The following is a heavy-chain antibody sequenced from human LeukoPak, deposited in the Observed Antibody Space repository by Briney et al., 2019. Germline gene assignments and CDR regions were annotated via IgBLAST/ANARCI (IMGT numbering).Heavy chain of an antibody. Sequence: ASVKVSCKASGYTLTSYGISWVRQAPGQGLEWMGWISAFNGNTNYAQKLQGRVTMTTDTSTSTAYMELRSLRSDDTAVYYCARDFSDWGLVISPYYYYGMDVWGQGTTVTVSS. V-gene: IGHV1-18*01. CDR3: ARDFSDWGLVISPYYYYGMDV. CDR2: ISAFNGNT. D-gene: IGHD3/OR15-3a*01. J-gene: IGHJ6*02. CDR1: GYTLTSYG.